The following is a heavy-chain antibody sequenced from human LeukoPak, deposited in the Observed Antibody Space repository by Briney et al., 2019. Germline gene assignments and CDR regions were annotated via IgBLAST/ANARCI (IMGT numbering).Heavy chain of an antibody. CDR2: ISSSSSYI. V-gene: IGHV3-21*01. CDR1: GLTFSSYS. J-gene: IGHJ4*02. D-gene: IGHD6-13*01. CDR3: ARGDSSWYYFDY. Sequence: GGSLRLSCAASGLTFSSYSMNWVRQAPGKGLEWVSSISSSSSYIYYADSVKGRFTISRDNAKNSLYLQMNSLRAEDTAVYYCARGDSSWYYFDYWGQGTLVTVSS.